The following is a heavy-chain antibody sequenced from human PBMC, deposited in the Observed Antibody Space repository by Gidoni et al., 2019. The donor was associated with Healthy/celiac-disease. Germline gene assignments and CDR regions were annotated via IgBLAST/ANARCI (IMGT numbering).Heavy chain of an antibody. J-gene: IGHJ4*02. Sequence: QVQLQQWGAGLLKPSETLSLTCAVYGGSFSGYYWSWIRQPPGEGLEWIGEINHSGSTNYNPSLKSRVTISVDTSKNQFSLKLSSVTAADTAVYYCARGGYDILTGYYRFHDYWGQGTLVTVSS. CDR2: INHSGST. V-gene: IGHV4-34*01. CDR3: ARGGYDILTGYYRFHDY. CDR1: GGSFSGYY. D-gene: IGHD3-9*01.